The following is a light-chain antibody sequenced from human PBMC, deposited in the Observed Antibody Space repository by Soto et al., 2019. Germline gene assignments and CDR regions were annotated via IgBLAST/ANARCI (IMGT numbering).Light chain of an antibody. CDR1: SSDVGGYNY. CDR3: SSYAGSSNWV. CDR2: EVS. J-gene: IGLJ2*01. Sequence: QSALTQPPSASGSPGQSVTISCTGTSSDVGGYNYVSWYQQHPGKAPKHMIFEVSKRPSGVPDRFSGSKSGNTASLTVSGLQAEDEADYYCSSYAGSSNWVFGGGTKLTVL. V-gene: IGLV2-8*01.